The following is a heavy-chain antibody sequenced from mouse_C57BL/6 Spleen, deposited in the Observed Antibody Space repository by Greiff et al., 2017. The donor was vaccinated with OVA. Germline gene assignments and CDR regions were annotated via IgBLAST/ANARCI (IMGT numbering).Heavy chain of an antibody. CDR1: PPTPPPSA. CDR2: FHPYNDDT. CDR3: ARYFDV. Sequence: QVQLQQSGAELVKPGASVKGAVKSSPPTPPPSAIEWMKQNHGKSLEWIGNFHPYNDDTKYNEKFKGKATLTVEKSSSTVYLELSRLTSDDSAVYYCARYFDVWGTGTTVTVSS. V-gene: IGHV1-47*01. J-gene: IGHJ1*03.